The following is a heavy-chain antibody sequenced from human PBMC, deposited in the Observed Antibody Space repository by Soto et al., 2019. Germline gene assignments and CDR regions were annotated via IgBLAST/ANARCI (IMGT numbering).Heavy chain of an antibody. CDR3: AILPGYCSSTSCEAEYFQH. D-gene: IGHD2-2*01. Sequence: QVQLVESGGGVVQPGRSLRLSCAASGFTFSSYGMHWVRQAPGKGLEWVAVISYDGSNKYYADSVKGRFTISRDNSKNTLYLQMNSLRAEDTAVYYCAILPGYCSSTSCEAEYFQHWGRGTLVTVSS. J-gene: IGHJ1*01. CDR1: GFTFSSYG. CDR2: ISYDGSNK. V-gene: IGHV3-30*03.